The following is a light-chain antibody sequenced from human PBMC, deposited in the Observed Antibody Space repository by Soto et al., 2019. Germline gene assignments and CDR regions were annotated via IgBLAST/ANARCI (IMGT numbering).Light chain of an antibody. CDR2: DAS. Sequence: EIVLTQSPATLSLSPGERAALSCMASQSVSSYLAWYQQKPGQAPRLLIYDASNRATGIPARFSGSGSGTDFTLTISSLEPEDFAVYYCQQRSNWVLTFGGGTKVEIK. CDR1: QSVSSY. CDR3: QQRSNWVLT. J-gene: IGKJ4*01. V-gene: IGKV3-11*01.